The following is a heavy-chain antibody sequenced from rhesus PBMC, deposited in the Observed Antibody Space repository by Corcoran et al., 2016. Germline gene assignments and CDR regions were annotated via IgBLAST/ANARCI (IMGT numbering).Heavy chain of an antibody. J-gene: IGHJ4*01. CDR2: IYGSSGST. D-gene: IGHD3-28*01. V-gene: IGHV4-76*01. CDR3: AGTERLQYYYDSGYYPDY. Sequence: QVQLQESGPGVVKPSETLSLTCAVSGYSISSGYDWSWIRQPPGKGLDWIGYIYGSSGSTNYNPSLKKRVTISKDTSKNQFSLKLSSVTAAYTAVYYCAGTERLQYYYDSGYYPDYWGQGVLVTVSS. CDR1: GYSISSGYD.